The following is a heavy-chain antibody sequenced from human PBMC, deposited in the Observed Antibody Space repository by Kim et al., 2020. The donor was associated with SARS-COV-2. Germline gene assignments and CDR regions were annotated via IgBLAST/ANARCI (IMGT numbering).Heavy chain of an antibody. CDR2: ISGSSNYI. J-gene: IGHJ4*02. CDR1: EFTFSRYS. Sequence: GGSLRLSCTASEFTFSRYSMNWVRQAPEKGLEWVASISGSSNYIYYADSVKGRFTISRDNAKNSLYLQISSLRVEDTGVYYCARDDRGYCNGGACYPGHWGQGTLVTVSS. D-gene: IGHD2-15*01. V-gene: IGHV3-21*03. CDR3: ARDDRGYCNGGACYPGH.